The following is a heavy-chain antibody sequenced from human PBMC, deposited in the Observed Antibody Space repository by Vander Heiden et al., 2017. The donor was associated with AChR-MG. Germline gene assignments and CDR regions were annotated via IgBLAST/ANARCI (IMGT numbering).Heavy chain of an antibody. CDR2: INPNSGGT. D-gene: IGHD1-26*01. V-gene: IGHV1-2*02. CDR3: ARDFENSVSYPRDY. J-gene: IGHJ4*02. CDR1: GYTFTGYY. Sequence: QVQLVQSGAEVKKPGASVKVSCKASGYTFTGYYMHWVRQATGEGLEWMGWINPNSGGTNYAQKFQGRVTMTRDTSISTAYMELSRLRSDDTAVYYCARDFENSVSYPRDYWGQGTLVTVSS.